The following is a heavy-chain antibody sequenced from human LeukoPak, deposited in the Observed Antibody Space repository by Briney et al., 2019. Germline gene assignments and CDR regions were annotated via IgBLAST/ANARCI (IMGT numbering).Heavy chain of an antibody. V-gene: IGHV5-51*01. CDR1: GYSFSNYW. CDR2: IYPGDSDT. Sequence: GESLKISCKSSGYSFSNYWIGWVRQMPGKGLEWMGIIYPGDSDTRNSPSFQGQVTISADKSISTAYLQWSSLKASDTAMYYCARRYYYDSSGSTFDYWGQGTQVTVSS. CDR3: ARRYYYDSSGSTFDY. D-gene: IGHD3-22*01. J-gene: IGHJ4*02.